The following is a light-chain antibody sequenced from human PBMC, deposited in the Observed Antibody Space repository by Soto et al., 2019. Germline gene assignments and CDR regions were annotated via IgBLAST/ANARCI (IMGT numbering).Light chain of an antibody. CDR2: AAS. CDR1: QAVSTW. J-gene: IGKJ4*01. CDR3: QQGYNSPLT. Sequence: DIQMTQSPSSVSASVGDTVTITCRASQAVSTWLAWYQQKPGGAPKLLIYAASTLQSGVPSRFSGSGSGTDFTLTIRSLQPEDFATYYCQQGYNSPLTFGGGTKV. V-gene: IGKV1-12*01.